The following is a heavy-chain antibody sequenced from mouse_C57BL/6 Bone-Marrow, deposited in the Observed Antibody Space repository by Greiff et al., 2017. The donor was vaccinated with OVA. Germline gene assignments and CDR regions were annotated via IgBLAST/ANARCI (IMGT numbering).Heavy chain of an antibody. V-gene: IGHV2-9-1*01. CDR2: IWTGGGT. CDR3: ARKRYGSWDAMDY. J-gene: IGHJ4*01. CDR1: GFSLTSYA. Sequence: VQVVESGPGLVAPSQSLSITCTVSGFSLTSYAISWVRQPPGKGLEWLGVIWTGGGTNYNSALKSRLSISRDNSKSQVFLKMNSLQTDDTARYYCARKRYGSWDAMDYWGQGTSVTVSS. D-gene: IGHD1-1*01.